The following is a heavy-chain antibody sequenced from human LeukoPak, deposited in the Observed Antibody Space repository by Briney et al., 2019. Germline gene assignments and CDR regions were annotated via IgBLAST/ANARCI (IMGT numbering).Heavy chain of an antibody. CDR2: IRSKARSYTT. CDR3: TRQDCSGGSCSYVDY. V-gene: IGHV3-73*01. CDR1: GFDFSGFY. J-gene: IGHJ4*02. Sequence: GGSLRLSCAASGFDFSGFYMHWVRQASGRGLEWVGLIRSKARSYTTVYAEAVKGRFSISRDDSENTAYLQMNSLKADVTAVYYCTRQDCSGGSCSYVDYWGQGTLVTVSS. D-gene: IGHD2-15*01.